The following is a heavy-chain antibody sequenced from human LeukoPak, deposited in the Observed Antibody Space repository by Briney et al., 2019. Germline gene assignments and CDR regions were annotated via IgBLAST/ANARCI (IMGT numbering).Heavy chain of an antibody. CDR3: ARDSYYYGSGVSFDY. CDR1: GGSIISSSFW. V-gene: IGHV4-39*02. CDR2: IYYSGVS. J-gene: IGHJ4*02. D-gene: IGHD3-10*01. Sequence: PSETLSLTCTVSGGSIISSSFWWGWIRQPPGKGLEWIGSIYYSGVSYYNTSLKSRVTISVDTSKNQFSLNLNSVTAADTAVYYCARDSYYYGSGVSFDYWGQGTLVTVSS.